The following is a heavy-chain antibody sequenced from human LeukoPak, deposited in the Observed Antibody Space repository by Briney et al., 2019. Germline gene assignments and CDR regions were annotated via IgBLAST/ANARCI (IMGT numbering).Heavy chain of an antibody. CDR2: ISGSGTGSRR. CDR3: AREFGSQVDTAMVMSFDY. CDR1: GFTFSSSA. Sequence: GGSLRLSRAASGFTFSSSAMSWVREAPGKGLEWVSAISGSGTGSRRYYADSVKGRFTISRDSSKNTLYLQMNSLRAEDTAVYYCAREFGSQVDTAMVMSFDYWGQGTLVTVSS. V-gene: IGHV3-23*01. J-gene: IGHJ4*02. D-gene: IGHD5-18*01.